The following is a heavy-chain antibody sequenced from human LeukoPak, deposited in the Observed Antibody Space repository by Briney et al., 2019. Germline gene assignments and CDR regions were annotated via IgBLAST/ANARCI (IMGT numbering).Heavy chain of an antibody. D-gene: IGHD3-10*01. Sequence: GGSLRLSCAASGFTFDDYGMSWVRQAPGKGLEWVSGINWNGGSTGCADSVKGRFTISRDNAKNSLYLQMNSLRAEDTALYYCAREYYGSGSYEFDYWGQGTLATVSS. J-gene: IGHJ4*02. V-gene: IGHV3-20*04. CDR3: AREYYGSGSYEFDY. CDR1: GFTFDDYG. CDR2: INWNGGST.